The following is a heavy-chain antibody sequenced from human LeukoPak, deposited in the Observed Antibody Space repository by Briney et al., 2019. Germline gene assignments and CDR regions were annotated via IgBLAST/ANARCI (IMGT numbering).Heavy chain of an antibody. D-gene: IGHD3-22*01. CDR1: GFTFSSYA. CDR3: AKDPPLPYYYDSSGYALGFDY. J-gene: IGHJ4*02. CDR2: ISGSGGRT. Sequence: GGSLRLSCAASGFTFSSYAMSWVRQALGKGLEWVSAISGSGGRTYYADSVKGRFTISRDNSKNTLYLQMNSLRAEDTAVYYCAKDPPLPYYYDSSGYALGFDYWGQGTLVTVSS. V-gene: IGHV3-23*01.